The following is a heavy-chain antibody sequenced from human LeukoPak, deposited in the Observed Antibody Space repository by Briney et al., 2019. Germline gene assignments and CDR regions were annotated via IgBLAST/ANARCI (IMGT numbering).Heavy chain of an antibody. J-gene: IGHJ1*01. CDR3: ARGLATTGTGRMVFQH. D-gene: IGHD6-13*01. Sequence: ASVKVSCKASGYTFTSYAMHWVRQAPGQRLEWMGWINAGNGNTKYSQKFQGRVTITRDTSASTAYMELSSLRSEDTAVYYCARGLATTGTGRMVFQHWGQGTLVTVSS. CDR2: INAGNGNT. CDR1: GYTFTSYA. V-gene: IGHV1-3*01.